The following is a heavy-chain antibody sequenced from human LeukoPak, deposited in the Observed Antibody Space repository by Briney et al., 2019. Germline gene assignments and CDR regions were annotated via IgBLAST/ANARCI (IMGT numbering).Heavy chain of an antibody. CDR2: IYYSGST. CDR3: ARQGSARANWFDP. CDR1: GGSISSSSYY. Sequence: PSETLSLTCTVSGGSISSSSYYWGWIRQPPGKGLEWIASIYYSGSTYYKSSLKSRVTISVDSSKNQFSLRLNSVTAADTAVYLCARQGSARANWFDPWGQGTLVTVSS. D-gene: IGHD6-6*01. V-gene: IGHV4-39*01. J-gene: IGHJ5*02.